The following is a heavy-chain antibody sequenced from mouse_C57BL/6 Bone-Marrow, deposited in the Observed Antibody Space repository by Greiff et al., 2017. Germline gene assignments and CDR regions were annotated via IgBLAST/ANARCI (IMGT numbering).Heavy chain of an antibody. J-gene: IGHJ4*01. D-gene: IGHD2-1*01. CDR3: TNYGNYYAMDY. CDR2: ISSGGDYI. V-gene: IGHV5-9-1*02. Sequence: EVQGVESGEGLVKPGGSLKLSCAASGFTFSSYAMSWVRQTPEKRLEWVAYISSGGDYIYYADTVKGRFTLSRDNARNTIYLQMSSLKSEDTAMYYCTNYGNYYAMDYGCQGTSVTVSS. CDR1: GFTFSSYA.